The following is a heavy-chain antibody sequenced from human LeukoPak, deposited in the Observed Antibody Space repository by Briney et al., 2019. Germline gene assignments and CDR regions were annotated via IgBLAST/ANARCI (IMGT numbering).Heavy chain of an antibody. CDR3: AVTLYGSGSYYNFDY. D-gene: IGHD3-10*01. CDR2: IYYSGGT. V-gene: IGHV4-59*01. J-gene: IGHJ4*02. CDR1: GGSISSYY. Sequence: PSETLSLTCTVSGGSISSYYWSWIRQSPGKGLEWIGYIYYSGGTNYNPSLKSRVTIPVDTSKNQFSLKLSSVTAADTAVYYCAVTLYGSGSYYNFDYWGQGTLVTVSS.